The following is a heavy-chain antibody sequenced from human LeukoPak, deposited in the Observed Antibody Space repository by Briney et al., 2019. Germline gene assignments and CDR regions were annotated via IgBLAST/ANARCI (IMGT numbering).Heavy chain of an antibody. D-gene: IGHD3-10*01. V-gene: IGHV1-18*01. CDR2: ISGYNGNT. CDR1: GYTFTGNG. CDR3: AITMLRGRPFDY. J-gene: IGHJ4*02. Sequence: ASVKVSCKASGYTFTGNGISWVRQAPGQGLEWMGWISGYNGNTEYARMLQGRVTMTTDTSTSTAYMELRSLRSEDTAVYYCAITMLRGRPFDYWGQGTLVTVSS.